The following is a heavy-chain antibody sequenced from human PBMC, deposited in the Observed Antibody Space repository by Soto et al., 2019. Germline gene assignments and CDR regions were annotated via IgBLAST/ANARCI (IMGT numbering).Heavy chain of an antibody. J-gene: IGHJ4*02. D-gene: IGHD3-16*01. CDR1: GFSFSTHY. CDR2: INRDSTVI. CDR3: LNGDYY. Sequence: EEQLVESGGGLVQPGGSLRLSCAASGFSFSTHYMNWVRQTPGKGLEWVSSINRDSTVIKYADSVKGRFTISRDNARNSLSLRMNSLIAEDTAVYYCLNGDYYVGPGTLVTVSS. V-gene: IGHV3-48*01.